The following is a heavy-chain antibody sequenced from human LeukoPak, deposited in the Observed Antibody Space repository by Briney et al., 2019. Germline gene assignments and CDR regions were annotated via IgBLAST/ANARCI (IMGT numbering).Heavy chain of an antibody. Sequence: SVKVSCKASGGTFSSYAISWVRQAPGQGLEWMGRIIPILGIANYAQKFQGRVTMTTDTSTSTAYMELRSLRSDDMAVYYCARNQSYSSGWYGGGVDYWGQGTLVTVSS. CDR1: GGTFSSYA. D-gene: IGHD6-19*01. V-gene: IGHV1-69*04. J-gene: IGHJ4*02. CDR2: IIPILGIA. CDR3: ARNQSYSSGWYGGGVDY.